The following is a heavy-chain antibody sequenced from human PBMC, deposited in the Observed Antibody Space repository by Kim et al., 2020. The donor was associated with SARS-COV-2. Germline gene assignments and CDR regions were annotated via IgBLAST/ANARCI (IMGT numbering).Heavy chain of an antibody. CDR3: AKQQQWMHYGMDV. V-gene: IGHV3-33*06. D-gene: IGHD6-19*01. Sequence: GGSLRLSCAASGFTFSSYGMHWVRQAPGKGLEWVAVIWYDGSNKYYADSVKGRFTISRDNSKNTLYLQMNSLRAEDTAVYYCAKQQQWMHYGMDVWGQGTTVTVSS. CDR2: IWYDGSNK. CDR1: GFTFSSYG. J-gene: IGHJ6*02.